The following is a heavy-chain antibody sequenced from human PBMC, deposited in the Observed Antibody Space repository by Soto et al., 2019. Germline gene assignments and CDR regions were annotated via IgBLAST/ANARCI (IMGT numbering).Heavy chain of an antibody. V-gene: IGHV6-1*01. CDR3: ARGPSHLDP. Sequence: PSQTFSLTCAIAGASASSNSAALNCTRQSPARGLEWLRRTYYRSKWYSYYAPSVKSRITIKTDTSKNQYSLQLKSVTPEDTAVYYCARGPSHLDPWGQGILVTVSS. CDR1: GASASSNSAA. J-gene: IGHJ5*02. CDR2: TYYRSKWYS.